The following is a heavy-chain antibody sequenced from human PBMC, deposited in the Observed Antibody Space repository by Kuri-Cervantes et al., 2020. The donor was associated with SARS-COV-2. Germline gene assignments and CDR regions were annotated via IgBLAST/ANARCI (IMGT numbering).Heavy chain of an antibody. CDR2: IYYSGST. D-gene: IGHD4-17*01. CDR1: GGSISSGDYY. V-gene: IGHV4-30-4*08. J-gene: IGHJ3*02. Sequence: SETLSLTCTVSGGSISSGDYYWSWIRQPPGKGLEWIGYIYYSGSTYYNPSLKSRVTISVDTSKNQFSLKLSSVTAADTAVYYCARNPTVTDDAFDIWGQGTMVTVSS. CDR3: ARNPTVTDDAFDI.